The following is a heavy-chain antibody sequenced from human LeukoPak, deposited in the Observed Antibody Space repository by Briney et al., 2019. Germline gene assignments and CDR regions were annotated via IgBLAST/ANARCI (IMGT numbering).Heavy chain of an antibody. CDR1: EFTFSSYW. D-gene: IGHD4-17*01. J-gene: IGHJ6*02. Sequence: GGSLRLSCAASEFTFSSYWMHWVRQAPGKGLVWVSRISGDGRSTSYADSVKGRFTISRDNPKNTMYLQMNSLRAEDTAGYYCARDVPGDYTTGDYYGMDVWGQGTTVTVSS. CDR2: ISGDGRST. CDR3: ARDVPGDYTTGDYYGMDV. V-gene: IGHV3-74*01.